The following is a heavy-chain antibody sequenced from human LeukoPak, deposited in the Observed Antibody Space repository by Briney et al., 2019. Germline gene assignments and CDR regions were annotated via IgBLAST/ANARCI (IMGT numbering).Heavy chain of an antibody. CDR1: GFTFSSHW. D-gene: IGHD2-15*01. CDR2: IKQDGSEK. V-gene: IGHV3-7*01. Sequence: PGGSLRLSCAASGFTFSSHWMSWVRQAPGKGLEWVANIKQDGSEKYYVDSVKGRFTISRDNAKNSLYLQMNSPRAEDTAVYYCARSSSRYCSGGSCYSGVLGYFDYWGQGTLVTVSS. CDR3: ARSSSRYCSGGSCYSGVLGYFDY. J-gene: IGHJ4*02.